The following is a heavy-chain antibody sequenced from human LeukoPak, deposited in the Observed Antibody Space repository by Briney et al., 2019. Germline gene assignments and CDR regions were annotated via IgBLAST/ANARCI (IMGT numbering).Heavy chain of an antibody. CDR1: GGTFSSYA. Sequence: SVKVSCKASGGTFSSYAISWVRQAPGQGLEWMGGIIPIFGTANYAQKFQGRVTITADESTSTAYMELSSLRSEDTAVYYCVREDPTVSDFDYWGQGTLVTVSS. J-gene: IGHJ4*02. D-gene: IGHD2-21*01. CDR2: IIPIFGTA. CDR3: VREDPTVSDFDY. V-gene: IGHV1-69*13.